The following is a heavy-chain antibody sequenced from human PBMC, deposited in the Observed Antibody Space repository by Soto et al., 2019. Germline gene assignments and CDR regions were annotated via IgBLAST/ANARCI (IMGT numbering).Heavy chain of an antibody. CDR3: ARGHLILPAHDFFYGSDV. V-gene: IGHV3-7*03. Sequence: GGSLRLSCEVSGFTFSMYSMSWVRQSPGKGLEWVAKIPQDGVDGHYADSVKGRFTISRDNGKNSLYLQLNNLRAEVTAVYYCARGHLILPAHDFFYGSDVWGRGATVTVSS. J-gene: IGHJ6*02. CDR1: GFTFSMYS. D-gene: IGHD2-21*02. CDR2: IPQDGVDG.